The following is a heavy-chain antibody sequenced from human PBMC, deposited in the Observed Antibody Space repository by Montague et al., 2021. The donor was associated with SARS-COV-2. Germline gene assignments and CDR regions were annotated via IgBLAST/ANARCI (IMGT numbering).Heavy chain of an antibody. CDR2: INHSGST. CDR1: GGSFSGYY. D-gene: IGHD3-10*01. Sequence: SETLSLTCAVYGGSFSGYYWSWIRQPPGKGLEWIGEINHSGSTXXXPSXXXRVTISVDASKNQFSLKLSSATAATTAVYYCARGRRILLWFGELLSGGDYHGLDVGGQGTTVTVSS. J-gene: IGHJ6*02. CDR3: ARGRRILLWFGELLSGGDYHGLDV. V-gene: IGHV4-34*01.